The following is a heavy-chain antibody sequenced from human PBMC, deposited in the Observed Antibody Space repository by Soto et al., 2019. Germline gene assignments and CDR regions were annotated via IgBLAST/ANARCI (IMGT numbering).Heavy chain of an antibody. CDR2: IYYSGST. V-gene: IGHV4-31*03. Sequence: QVQLLESGPGLVKPSQTLSLTCTVSGGSISSGGYYWSLIRQHPGKGLEWIGYIYYSGSTYYNPSLKSRVTISVDTSKNQFSLKLSSVTAADTAVYYCARGPGIMAKIDYWGQGTLVTVSS. J-gene: IGHJ4*02. D-gene: IGHD3-16*01. CDR1: GGSISSGGYY. CDR3: ARGPGIMAKIDY.